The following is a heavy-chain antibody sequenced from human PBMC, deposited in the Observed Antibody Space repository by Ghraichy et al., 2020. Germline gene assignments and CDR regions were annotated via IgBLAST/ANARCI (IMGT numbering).Heavy chain of an antibody. CDR1: GGSISSGDYS. CDR2: IYPGGNT. CDR3: ARAERLAASGGGFDP. D-gene: IGHD2-8*02. Sequence: SETLSLTCAVSGGSISSGDYSWSWIRQPPGKDLEWIGSIYPGGNTYYNPSLKNQGTLLVDKSTNQFSLKVTSVTVADTAVYYCARAERLAASGGGFDPWGQGTLVTVSS. V-gene: IGHV4-30-2*01. J-gene: IGHJ5*02.